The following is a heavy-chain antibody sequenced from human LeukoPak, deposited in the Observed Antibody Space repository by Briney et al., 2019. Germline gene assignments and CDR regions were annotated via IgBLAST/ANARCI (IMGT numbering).Heavy chain of an antibody. CDR1: GFTFRSYA. Sequence: VGSLRVSSAASGFTFRSYAMHWVRQAPGKGLECVAFIRYDGTDKDYADSVWGRVTISRDNSKNTLYLQMNSLRSEDTAVYYCAKSSGADSSSWYLHYFDYWGQGTLVTVSS. CDR3: AKSSGADSSSWYLHYFDY. D-gene: IGHD6-13*01. J-gene: IGHJ4*02. CDR2: IRYDGTDK. V-gene: IGHV3-30*02.